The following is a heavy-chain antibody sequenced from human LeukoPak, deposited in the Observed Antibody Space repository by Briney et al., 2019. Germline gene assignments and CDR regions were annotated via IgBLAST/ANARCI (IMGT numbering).Heavy chain of an antibody. CDR3: IVFGDSNH. V-gene: IGHV3-53*01. J-gene: IGHJ5*02. Sequence: GGSLRLSCAASGLTGSHNYVSWVRQAPGKGLEWVSAVHTSGDTCYADSVKGRFTISRDTSKNTLYLQINSLRVEDTAVYYCIVFGDSNHWGQGTLVTVSS. CDR1: GLTGSHNY. CDR2: VHTSGDT. D-gene: IGHD4-17*01.